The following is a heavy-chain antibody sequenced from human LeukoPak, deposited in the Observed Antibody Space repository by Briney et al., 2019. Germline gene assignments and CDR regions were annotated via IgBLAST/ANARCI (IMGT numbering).Heavy chain of an antibody. CDR1: GYTFTSYD. CDR2: MNPNSGNT. D-gene: IGHD5-18*01. CDR3: ARGLARTSMVTRGGVRFDH. J-gene: IGHJ4*02. Sequence: GASVKVSCKASGYTFTSYDINWVRQATGQGLEWMGWMNPNSGNTGYAQKFQGRVTMTRNTSISTAYMELSSLRSEDTAVYYCARGLARTSMVTRGGVRFDHWGQGTLVTVSS. V-gene: IGHV1-8*01.